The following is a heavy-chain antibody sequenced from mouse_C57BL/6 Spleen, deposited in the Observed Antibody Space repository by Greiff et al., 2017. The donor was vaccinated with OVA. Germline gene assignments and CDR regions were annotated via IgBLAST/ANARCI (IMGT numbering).Heavy chain of an antibody. D-gene: IGHD4-1*01. V-gene: IGHV5-4*01. CDR3: AREVVTGTGYAMDD. Sequence: EVQVVESGGGLVKPGGSLKLSCAASGFTFSSYAMSWVRQTPEKRLEWVATISDGGSYTHYPDNVKGRFTISRDNAKNTLYLQMSQLKSEDTAVYYGAREVVTGTGYAMDDWGQGTSVTVSS. J-gene: IGHJ4*01. CDR2: ISDGGSYT. CDR1: GFTFSSYA.